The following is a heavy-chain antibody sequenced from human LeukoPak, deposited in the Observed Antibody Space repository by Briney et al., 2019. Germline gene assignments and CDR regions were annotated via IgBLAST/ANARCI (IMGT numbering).Heavy chain of an antibody. CDR1: GFTFSNYA. J-gene: IGHJ4*02. V-gene: IGHV3-48*01. D-gene: IGHD3-3*02. CDR2: ITTSSTV. Sequence: GGSLRLSCAASGFTFSNYAMSWVRQAPGKGLEWVSYITTSSTVYYADSVKGRFTISRDNAKNSLYLQMNSLRAEDTAVYYCAIRFDYWGQGSLVTVSS. CDR3: AIRFDY.